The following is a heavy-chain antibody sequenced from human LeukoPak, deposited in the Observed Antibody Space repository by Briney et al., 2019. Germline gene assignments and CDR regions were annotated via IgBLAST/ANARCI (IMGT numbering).Heavy chain of an antibody. CDR3: ARSCSSTSCYYYYGMDV. D-gene: IGHD2-2*01. CDR2: IIPIFGTA. CDR1: GGTFTTYA. V-gene: IGHV1-69*13. J-gene: IGHJ6*02. Sequence: SVKVSCKASGGTFTTYAISWVRQAPGQGLEWMGGIIPIFGTANYAQKFQGRVTITADESTSTAYMELSSLRSEETAVYYCARSCSSTSCYYYYGMDVWGQGTTVTVSS.